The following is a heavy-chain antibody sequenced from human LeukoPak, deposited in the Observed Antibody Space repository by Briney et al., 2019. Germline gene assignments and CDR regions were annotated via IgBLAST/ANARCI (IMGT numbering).Heavy chain of an antibody. CDR3: ARVLRYCSGGNCYSGGLGYMDV. CDR1: GFTFSSYE. CDR2: IGYSANTI. J-gene: IGHJ6*03. Sequence: GGSLRLSCAASGFTFSSYEMNWVRQAPGKGLEWVSYIGYSANTIYYADSVKGRFTISRDNAKNSLFLQMNSLRAEDTAVYYCARVLRYCSGGNCYSGGLGYMDVWGKGTTVTISS. D-gene: IGHD2-15*01. V-gene: IGHV3-48*03.